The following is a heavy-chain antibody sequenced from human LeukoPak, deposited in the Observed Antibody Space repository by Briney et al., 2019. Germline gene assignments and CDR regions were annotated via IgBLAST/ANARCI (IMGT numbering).Heavy chain of an antibody. CDR3: ARGDIYGDYAY. J-gene: IGHJ4*02. CDR1: GYIFTGYY. CDR2: INPHSGGT. D-gene: IGHD4-17*01. V-gene: IGHV1-2*02. Sequence: ASVKVSCKASGYIFTGYYIHWVRQAPGQGLEWMGWINPHSGGTNYAQKFQGRATMTRDTSISTAYMELSRLRSDDTAVYYCARGDIYGDYAYWGQGTLVTVSS.